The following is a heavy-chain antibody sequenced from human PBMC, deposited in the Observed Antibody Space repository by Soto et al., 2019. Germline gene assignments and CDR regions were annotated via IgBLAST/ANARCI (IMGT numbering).Heavy chain of an antibody. D-gene: IGHD6-13*01. V-gene: IGHV1-8*01. CDR3: ARAPSSSWTYYYYGMDV. J-gene: IGHJ6*02. CDR1: GYTFTSYD. Sequence: QVQLVQSGAEVKKPGASVKVSCKASGYTFTSYDINWVRQATGQGLEWMGWLNPNSGNTGYAQKFQGRVTMNRNTTISTADMKLSSLRAADTAVEYCARAPSSSWTYYYYGMDVWCQGTTVTVAS. CDR2: LNPNSGNT.